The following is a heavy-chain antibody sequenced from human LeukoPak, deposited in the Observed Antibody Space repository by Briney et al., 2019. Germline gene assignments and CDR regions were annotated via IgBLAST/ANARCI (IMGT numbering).Heavy chain of an antibody. Sequence: PGGSLRLSCAASGFTFGDYYMSWIRQAPGKGLGWVSYISSSGSTIYYADSVKGRFTISRDNAKNSLYLQMNSLRAEDTAVYYCARRIYSSGWDDAFDIWGQGTMVTVSS. J-gene: IGHJ3*02. CDR1: GFTFGDYY. D-gene: IGHD6-19*01. CDR2: ISSSGSTI. CDR3: ARRIYSSGWDDAFDI. V-gene: IGHV3-11*01.